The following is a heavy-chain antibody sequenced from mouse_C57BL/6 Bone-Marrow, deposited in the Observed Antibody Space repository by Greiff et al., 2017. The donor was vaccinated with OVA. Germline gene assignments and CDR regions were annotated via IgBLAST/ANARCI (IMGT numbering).Heavy chain of an antibody. Sequence: VQVVESGAELMKPGASVKLSCKATGYTFTGYWIEWVKQRPGHGLEWIGEILPGSGSTNYNEKFKGKATFTAGTYSNTAYMQLSSLTTEDSAIDYCARGGYYYGSPVLDYWGQGTTLTVSS. J-gene: IGHJ2*01. CDR2: ILPGSGST. CDR1: GYTFTGYW. D-gene: IGHD1-1*01. V-gene: IGHV1-9*01. CDR3: ARGGYYYGSPVLDY.